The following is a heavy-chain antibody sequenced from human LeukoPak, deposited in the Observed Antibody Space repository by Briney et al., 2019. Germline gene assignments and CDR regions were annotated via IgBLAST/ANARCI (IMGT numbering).Heavy chain of an antibody. J-gene: IGHJ4*02. CDR2: ISDSGSVT. CDR1: GFTFNSYA. Sequence: PGGSLRLLRAASGFTFNSYAKSWVRQAPGQGLEWVSVISDSGSVTVYADSVKGRFTISRDKSQNTLYLQMNSLRAEDTAVYYCAKIPPGSKWLLYWGEGTLVTVSS. CDR3: AKIPPGSKWLLY. D-gene: IGHD5-24*01. V-gene: IGHV3-23*01.